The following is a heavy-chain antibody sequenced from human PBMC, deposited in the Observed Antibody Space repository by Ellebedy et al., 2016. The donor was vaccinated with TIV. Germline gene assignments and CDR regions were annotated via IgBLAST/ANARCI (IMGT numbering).Heavy chain of an antibody. CDR3: ARDGIAAAGKIIDY. J-gene: IGHJ4*02. V-gene: IGHV1-18*01. D-gene: IGHD6-13*01. Sequence: KFQGRVTITRDTSTSTAYMELRSLRSDDTAVYYCARDGIAAAGKIIDYWGQGTLVTVSS.